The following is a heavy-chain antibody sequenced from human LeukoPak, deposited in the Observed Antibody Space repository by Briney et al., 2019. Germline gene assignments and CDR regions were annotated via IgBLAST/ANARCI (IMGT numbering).Heavy chain of an antibody. CDR3: ARVSAIGDYGDYHFDY. V-gene: IGHV1-18*01. CDR1: GYSFVGYG. Sequence: ASVKVSCKASGYSFVGYGITWVRQAPGQGLEWMGWFNPENGNTNYAQKVQGRVTMTADTSTSTSYMELRSLRSDDTAVYYCARVSAIGDYGDYHFDYWGQGTLVTVSS. D-gene: IGHD4-17*01. J-gene: IGHJ4*02. CDR2: FNPENGNT.